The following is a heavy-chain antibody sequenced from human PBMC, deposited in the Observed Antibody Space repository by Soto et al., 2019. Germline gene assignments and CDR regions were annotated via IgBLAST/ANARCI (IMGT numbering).Heavy chain of an antibody. CDR2: LTPSGHAT. CDR3: AGAIRGYGSYGGY. CDR1: GFTFSDYY. Sequence: QVQLVESGGDLVKPGGSLRLSCAASGFTFSDYYMSWIRQNAGKGLEWVSYLTPSGHATVYADSVRGRFTISRDNNKNSQNLQMNSLRVEDTVVYYGAGAIRGYGSYGGYLGQGTLVTVSS. J-gene: IGHJ4*02. V-gene: IGHV3-11*04. D-gene: IGHD5-12*01.